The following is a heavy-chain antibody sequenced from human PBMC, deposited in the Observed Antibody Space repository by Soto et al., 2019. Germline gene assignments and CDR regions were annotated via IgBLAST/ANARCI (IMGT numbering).Heavy chain of an antibody. Sequence: SETLSLTCTVSGGSISNYYWAWIRQPAGKGLEWIGRIYTTGSTNYNPSLKSRLTMSVDTSKNQFSLKLRSVTAADTAVYYCARAGRDGYNGLLDYWGQGTLVTVSS. CDR3: ARAGRDGYNGLLDY. CDR1: GGSISNYY. CDR2: IYTTGST. V-gene: IGHV4-4*07. J-gene: IGHJ4*02. D-gene: IGHD5-12*01.